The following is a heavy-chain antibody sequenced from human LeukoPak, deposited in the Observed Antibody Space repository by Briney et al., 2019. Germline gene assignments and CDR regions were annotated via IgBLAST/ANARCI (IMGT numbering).Heavy chain of an antibody. CDR3: GRVNCGGDCQSWYFDL. J-gene: IGHJ2*01. CDR1: GYTFASHY. V-gene: IGHV1-46*01. D-gene: IGHD2-21*02. CDR2: INPSGGST. Sequence: ASVKVSCKASGYTFASHYMHWVRQAPGQGLEWMGIINPSGGSTTYAQKFQGRVTMTRDTSTSTVYKELSSLRSEDTAVYYCGRVNCGGDCQSWYFDLWGRGTLVTVSS.